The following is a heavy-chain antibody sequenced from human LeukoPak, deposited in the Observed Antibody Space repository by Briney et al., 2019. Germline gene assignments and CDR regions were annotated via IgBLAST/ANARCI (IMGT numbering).Heavy chain of an antibody. CDR3: ARQGHNFYDY. Sequence: GESLKISCKGSGYSFTSYWISWVRQMPGKGLEWMGRIDPSDSYTNYSPSFQGHVTISADKSISTAYLQWSTLKASDTAMYYCARQGHNFYDYWGQGTLVTVSS. V-gene: IGHV5-10-1*01. CDR2: IDPSDSYT. CDR1: GYSFTSYW. J-gene: IGHJ4*02.